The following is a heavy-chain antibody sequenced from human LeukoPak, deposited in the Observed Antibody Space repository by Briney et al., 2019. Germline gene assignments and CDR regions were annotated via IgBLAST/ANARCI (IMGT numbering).Heavy chain of an antibody. CDR3: ARVRGSSWNTGYYYHFMDV. J-gene: IGHJ6*03. CDR2: IYTSGST. CDR1: GGSISNYY. Sequence: PSETLSLTCTVSGGSISNYYWNWIRQPAGKGLEWIGRIYTSGSTNYNPSLKSRVTMSIDTSKNQFSLKLSSVTAADTAVYFCARVRGSSWNTGYYYHFMDVWGKGTTVTIS. D-gene: IGHD6-13*01. V-gene: IGHV4-4*07.